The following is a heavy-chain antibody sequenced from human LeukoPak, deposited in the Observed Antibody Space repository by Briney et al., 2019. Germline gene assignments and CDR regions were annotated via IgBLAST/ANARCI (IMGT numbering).Heavy chain of an antibody. V-gene: IGHV3-21*01. CDR3: ARDPPESAWVVFDY. D-gene: IGHD2-15*01. CDR2: ISSRSSYI. CDR1: GFTFSTYW. J-gene: IGHJ4*02. Sequence: GGSLRLSCAASGFTFSTYWMSWVRQAPGKGLEWVSSISSRSSYIYYADSVKGRFTISRDNAKNSLYLQMNSLRAEDTAVYYCARDPPESAWVVFDYGGQGTRVTVPP.